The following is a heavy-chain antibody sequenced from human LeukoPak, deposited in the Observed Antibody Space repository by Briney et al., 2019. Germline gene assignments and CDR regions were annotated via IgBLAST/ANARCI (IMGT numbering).Heavy chain of an antibody. CDR2: IYYSGST. V-gene: IGHV4-39*07. Sequence: SETLSLTCTVSGGSISSSSYYWGWIRQPPGKGLEWIGSIYYSGSTYYNPSLKSRVTISVDTSKNQFSLKLSSVTAADTAVYYCARDRPSRLLRIFGSPLRTSGGWFDPWGQGTLVTVSS. D-gene: IGHD3-3*01. CDR3: ARDRPSRLLRIFGSPLRTSGGWFDP. CDR1: GGSISSSSYY. J-gene: IGHJ5*02.